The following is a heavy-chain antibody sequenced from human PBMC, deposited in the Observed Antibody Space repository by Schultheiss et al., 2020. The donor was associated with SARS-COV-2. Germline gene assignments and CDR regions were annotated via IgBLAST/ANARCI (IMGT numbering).Heavy chain of an antibody. Sequence: GGSLRLSCAASGFTFSDHYMDLVRQAPGKGLEWVGRTRNKANSYTTEYAASVKGRFTISRDDSKNSLYLQMNSLKTEDTAVYYCARSYYYDSSGYYEYYFDYWGQGTLVTVSS. V-gene: IGHV3-72*01. CDR3: ARSYYYDSSGYYEYYFDY. J-gene: IGHJ4*02. CDR2: TRNKANSYTT. CDR1: GFTFSDHY. D-gene: IGHD3-22*01.